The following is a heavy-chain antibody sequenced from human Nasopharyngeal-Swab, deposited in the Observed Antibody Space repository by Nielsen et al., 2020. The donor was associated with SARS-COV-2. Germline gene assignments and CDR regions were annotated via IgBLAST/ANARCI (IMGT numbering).Heavy chain of an antibody. CDR2: ISAYNGNT. Sequence: ASVKVSCKASGYTFTSYGISWVRQAPGQGLEWMGWISAYNGNTNYARKLQGRVTMTTDTPTSTAYMELRSLRSDDTAVYYCARVANYYGSGSYLNWFDPWGQGTLVTVSS. V-gene: IGHV1-18*01. CDR1: GYTFTSYG. D-gene: IGHD3-10*01. J-gene: IGHJ5*02. CDR3: ARVANYYGSGSYLNWFDP.